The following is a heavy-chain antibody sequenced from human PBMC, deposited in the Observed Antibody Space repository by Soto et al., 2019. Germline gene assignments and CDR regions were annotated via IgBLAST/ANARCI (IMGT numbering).Heavy chain of an antibody. J-gene: IGHJ4*02. CDR1: GFTFSSYA. D-gene: IGHD2-15*01. V-gene: IGHV3-23*01. CDR3: AKGYCSGGSCYSVLGFDY. CDR2: ISGSGGST. Sequence: GESLKISCAASGFTFSSYAMSWVRQAPGKGLEWVSAISGSGGSTYYADSVKGRFTISRDNSKNTLYLQMNSLGAEDTAVYYCAKGYCSGGSCYSVLGFDYWGQGTLVTVSS.